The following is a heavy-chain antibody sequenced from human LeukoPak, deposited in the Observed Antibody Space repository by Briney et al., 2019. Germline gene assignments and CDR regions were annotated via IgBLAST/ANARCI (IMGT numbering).Heavy chain of an antibody. J-gene: IGHJ4*02. CDR2: INPSGGSA. CDR1: GYTFTSYY. CDR3: AREHYGDYFDY. Sequence: GASVKVSCKASGYTFTSYYMHWVRQAPGQGLEWMGIINPSGGSASYAQKFQGRVTMTRDTSTSTVYMELSSLRSEDTAVYYCAREHYGDYFDYWGQGTLVTVSS. V-gene: IGHV1-46*01. D-gene: IGHD4-17*01.